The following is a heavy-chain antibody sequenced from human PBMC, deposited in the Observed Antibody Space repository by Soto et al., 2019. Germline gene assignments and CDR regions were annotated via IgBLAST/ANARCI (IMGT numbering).Heavy chain of an antibody. Sequence: QVQLQESGPGLVKPSETLSLTCTVSGGSISSYYWSWIRQPPGKGLEWIGYIYYSGSTNYNPSLRRRATLSVDTSKHMFSLKLSSVTAADTAVYYCASSPAYDSPLYWGQGTLVTVSS. J-gene: IGHJ4*02. CDR1: GGSISSYY. V-gene: IGHV4-59*01. D-gene: IGHD3-22*01. CDR2: IYYSGST. CDR3: ASSPAYDSPLY.